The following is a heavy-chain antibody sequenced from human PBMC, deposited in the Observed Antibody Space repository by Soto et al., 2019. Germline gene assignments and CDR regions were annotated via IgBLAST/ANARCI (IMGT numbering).Heavy chain of an antibody. J-gene: IGHJ4*02. V-gene: IGHV3-64D*06. CDR2: ISTNGGST. CDR3: VKGEFYYDSSGYYPYDY. Sequence: GSLRLSCSASGFTFSSYAMHWVRQAPGKGLEYASSISTNGGSTHYADSVKGRFTISRDNSKNTQYLQMSSLRADDTAVYYCVKGEFYYDSSGYYPYDYWAREPXSPSPQ. CDR1: GFTFSSYA. D-gene: IGHD3-22*01.